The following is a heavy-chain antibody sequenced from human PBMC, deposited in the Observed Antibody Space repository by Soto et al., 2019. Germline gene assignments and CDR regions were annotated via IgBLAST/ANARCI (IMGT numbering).Heavy chain of an antibody. Sequence: EVQLVESGGGLVQPGGSLRLSCAASGFTFSNYWMSWVRQAPGKGLEWVANIKQDGGDQYYVDSMKGRFSISRDNAKNSLYLQMNSLRAEDTAVYYCARDEAIDYWGQGTLVTVSS. CDR3: ARDEAIDY. CDR2: IKQDGGDQ. CDR1: GFTFSNYW. J-gene: IGHJ4*02. V-gene: IGHV3-7*03.